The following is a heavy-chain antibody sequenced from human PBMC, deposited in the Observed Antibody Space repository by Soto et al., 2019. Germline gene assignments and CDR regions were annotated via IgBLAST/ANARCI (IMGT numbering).Heavy chain of an antibody. Sequence: QDQLVQSRAEVKKPGASVTVSCKASGYSFTNYGVTWVRQAPGQGLEWMGWISAFNGNTHYAQNLQGRVTMTTDASTSTAYMKLRSLRSDDTAVYYCARDRGVAPPVAGNTHYYYYMDVWGKGTTVTVSS. CDR2: ISAFNGNT. CDR3: ARDRGVAPPVAGNTHYYYYMDV. V-gene: IGHV1-18*01. CDR1: GYSFTNYG. J-gene: IGHJ6*03. D-gene: IGHD6-19*01.